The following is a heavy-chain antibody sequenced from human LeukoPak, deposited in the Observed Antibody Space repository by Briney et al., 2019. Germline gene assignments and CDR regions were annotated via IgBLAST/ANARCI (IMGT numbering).Heavy chain of an antibody. Sequence: GGSLRLSCAASGXTVSINYMSWVRQAPGKGLEWVSIIYSGGSTYYADSVKGRFTISRDNSKNTLFLQMNSLRAEGTAVYYCARGKVGVYDAFDIWGQGTMVTVSS. J-gene: IGHJ3*02. V-gene: IGHV3-66*01. D-gene: IGHD1-26*01. CDR3: ARGKVGVYDAFDI. CDR2: IYSGGST. CDR1: GXTVSINY.